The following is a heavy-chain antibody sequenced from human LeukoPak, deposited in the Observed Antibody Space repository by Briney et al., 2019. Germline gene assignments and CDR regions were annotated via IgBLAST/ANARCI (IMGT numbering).Heavy chain of an antibody. CDR1: GFTFSSYW. Sequence: PGGSLTLSCAASGFTFSSYWMHWVRHAPGKGLVWVSRINSAESSTNYADSVKGRFTISRDNAKNTLYLQMGSLRAEDMAVYYCASATIRYDSSGYPFDYWGQGTLVTVSS. V-gene: IGHV3-74*01. CDR3: ASATIRYDSSGYPFDY. J-gene: IGHJ4*02. CDR2: INSAESST. D-gene: IGHD3-22*01.